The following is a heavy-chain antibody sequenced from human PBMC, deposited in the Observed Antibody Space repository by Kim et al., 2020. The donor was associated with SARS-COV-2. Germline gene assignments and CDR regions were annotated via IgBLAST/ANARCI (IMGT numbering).Heavy chain of an antibody. D-gene: IGHD1-26*01. V-gene: IGHV3-64D*06. CDR2: TTRSGDGS. J-gene: IGHJ4*02. CDR3: VRYGWSCGPFL. Sequence: GGSLRLSCAGSGFTFSGYAIHWVRRAPGKGLEYVSATTRSGDGSFYADSVEGRFTISRDNSKNTLYLQMNSLRLEDTSLYYCVRYGWSCGPFLWGQGTLVIVSS. CDR1: GFTFSGYA.